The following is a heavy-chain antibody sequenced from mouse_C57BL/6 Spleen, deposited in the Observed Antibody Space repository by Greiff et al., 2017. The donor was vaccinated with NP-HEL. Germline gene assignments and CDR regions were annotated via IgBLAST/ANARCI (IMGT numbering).Heavy chain of an antibody. CDR2: IYPSDSET. J-gene: IGHJ2*01. Sequence: QVQLQQPGAELVRPGSSVKLSCKASGYTFTSYWMDWVKQRPGQGLEWIGNIYPSDSETHYNQKFKGKATLTVDKSSSTAYMQLSSLTSEDSAVYYCGLGRNYFDYWGQGTTLTVSS. CDR1: GYTFTSYW. D-gene: IGHD4-1*01. V-gene: IGHV1-61*01. CDR3: GLGRNYFDY.